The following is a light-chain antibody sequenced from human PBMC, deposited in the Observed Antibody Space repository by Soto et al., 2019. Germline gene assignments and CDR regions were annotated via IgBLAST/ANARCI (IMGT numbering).Light chain of an antibody. Sequence: QSVLTQPPSASGTPGQWVPISCSGSNSNIGSNTVNWYQHLPGAAPQLLIYSNSQRPSGVPDRFSGSKSGTSASLAISGLQSEDEADYYCATWDDSLNGCVFGGGTKVTVL. CDR1: NSNIGSNT. J-gene: IGLJ3*02. CDR3: ATWDDSLNGCV. V-gene: IGLV1-44*01. CDR2: SNS.